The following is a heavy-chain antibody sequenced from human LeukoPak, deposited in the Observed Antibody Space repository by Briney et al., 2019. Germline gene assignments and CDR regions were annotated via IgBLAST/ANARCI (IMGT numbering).Heavy chain of an antibody. V-gene: IGHV5-51*01. CDR1: GYSFTSYW. Sequence: GESLKISCKGSGYSFTSYWIGRVRQMPGKGLEWMGIIYPGDSDTRYSPSFQGQVTISADKSISTAYLQWSSLKASDTAMYYCARHLSEDIVVVPAANYPAFPFDPWGQGTLVTVSS. D-gene: IGHD2-2*01. J-gene: IGHJ5*02. CDR3: ARHLSEDIVVVPAANYPAFPFDP. CDR2: IYPGDSDT.